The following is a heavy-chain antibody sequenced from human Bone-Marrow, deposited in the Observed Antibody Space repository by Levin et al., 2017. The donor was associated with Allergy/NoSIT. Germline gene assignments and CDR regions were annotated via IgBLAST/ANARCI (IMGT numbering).Heavy chain of an antibody. CDR1: GFTVSGTD. Sequence: GGSLRLSCAASGFTVSGTDMSWLRQAPGKGLEWVSVIHSGDTTYYADSVKGRFTISRDNSKNTLSLQMNSLRAEDTAVYYCASRSVRFLGTPPSGFAWGYDGWGQGTTVTVSS. D-gene: IGHD3-3*01. CDR3: ASRSVRFLGTPPSGFAWGYDG. V-gene: IGHV3-66*01. J-gene: IGHJ6*02. CDR2: IHSGDTT.